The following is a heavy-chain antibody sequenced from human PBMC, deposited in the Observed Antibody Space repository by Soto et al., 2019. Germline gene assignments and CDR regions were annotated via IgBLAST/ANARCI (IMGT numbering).Heavy chain of an antibody. V-gene: IGHV3-11*01. Sequence: GGSLRLSCAASGFTFSDYYMSWIRQAPGKGLEWVSYISSSGSTIYYADSVKGRFTISRDNAKNSLYLQMNSLGAEDTAVYYCARVGASSGWYYYYYYGMDVWGQGTTVTVSS. CDR3: ARVGASSGWYYYYYYGMDV. CDR2: ISSSGSTI. J-gene: IGHJ6*02. CDR1: GFTFSDYY. D-gene: IGHD6-19*01.